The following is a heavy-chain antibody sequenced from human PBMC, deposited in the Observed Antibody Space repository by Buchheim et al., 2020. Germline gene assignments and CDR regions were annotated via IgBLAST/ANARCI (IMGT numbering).Heavy chain of an antibody. D-gene: IGHD3-3*01. V-gene: IGHV1-2*02. J-gene: IGHJ6*02. Sequence: QVQLVQSGAEVKKPGASVKVSCKASGYTFTGYYMHWVRQAPGQGLEWMGWINPNSGGTNYAQKFQGRDTMTRDTSISTAYMELSRLRSDDTAVYYCARGSDFWSGPLYYYNYYGMDVWGQGTT. CDR3: ARGSDFWSGPLYYYNYYGMDV. CDR2: INPNSGGT. CDR1: GYTFTGYY.